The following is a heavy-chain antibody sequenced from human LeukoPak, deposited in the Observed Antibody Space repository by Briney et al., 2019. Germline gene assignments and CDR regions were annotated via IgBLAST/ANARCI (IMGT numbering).Heavy chain of an antibody. D-gene: IGHD3-9*01. CDR1: GGSFSGYY. V-gene: IGHV4-34*01. Sequence: PSETLSLTCAVYGGSFSGYYWSWIRQPPGKGLEWIGEINRSGSTNYNPSLKSRVTISVDTSKNQFSLKLSSVTAADTAVYYCARGLRSADILTGFDYWGQGTLVTVSS. CDR3: ARGLRSADILTGFDY. J-gene: IGHJ4*02. CDR2: INRSGST.